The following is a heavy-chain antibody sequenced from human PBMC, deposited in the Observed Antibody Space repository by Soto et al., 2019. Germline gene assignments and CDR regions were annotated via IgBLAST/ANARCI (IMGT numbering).Heavy chain of an antibody. CDR2: AKSRARGFAT. D-gene: IGHD2-15*01. Sequence: EVQLVESGGGLVQPGGSLRLSCAASGFTFSDRFMDWVRQAPGKGLEWIGRAKSRARGFATQYADSVKGRFTASRDESTSSFYLQMDIMNAGDTAVYYCASPEVAVGAPRDRYLDFWGRGTRVTVSS. V-gene: IGHV3-72*01. CDR1: GFTFSDRF. J-gene: IGHJ2*01. CDR3: ASPEVAVGAPRDRYLDF.